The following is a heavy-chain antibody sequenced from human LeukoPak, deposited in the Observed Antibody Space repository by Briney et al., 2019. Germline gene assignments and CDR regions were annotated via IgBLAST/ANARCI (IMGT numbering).Heavy chain of an antibody. J-gene: IGHJ4*02. CDR2: IKQDGSVE. CDR3: ARNYYYRLDY. V-gene: IGHV3-7*01. Sequence: GGSLRLSCAASGFTFTTYWMTWVRQAPGKGLEWVANIKQDGSVENYVDSLRGRFTISRDNAKDSLYLQMNSLRAEDTAVYFCARNYYYRLDYWGQGTLVAVSS. CDR1: GFTFTTYW. D-gene: IGHD3-10*01.